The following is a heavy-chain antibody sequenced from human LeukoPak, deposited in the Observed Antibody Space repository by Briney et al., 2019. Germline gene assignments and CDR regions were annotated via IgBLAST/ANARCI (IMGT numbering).Heavy chain of an antibody. V-gene: IGHV4-34*01. CDR3: ARGSRTPDY. CDR2: INHSGST. Sequence: SETLSLTCAVYGGSFSGYYWIWIRQPPGRGLEWIGEINHSGSTIYNPSLQSRVTISVDTSKIQFSLKLSSVSAADTAVYYCARGSRTPDYWGQGTLVTVSS. CDR1: GGSFSGYY. J-gene: IGHJ4*02.